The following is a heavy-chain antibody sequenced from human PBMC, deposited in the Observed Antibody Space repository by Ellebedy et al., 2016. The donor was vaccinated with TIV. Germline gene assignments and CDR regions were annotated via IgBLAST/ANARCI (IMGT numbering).Heavy chain of an antibody. CDR1: GYTLTELS. CDR2: FDPEDGET. Sequence: ASVKVSCXVSGYTLTELSMHWVRQAPGKGLEWMGGFDPEDGETIYAQKFQGRVTMTEDTSTDTAYMELSSLRSEDTAVYYCATVFRGYSYGYAFDYWGQGTLVTVSS. D-gene: IGHD5-18*01. J-gene: IGHJ4*02. V-gene: IGHV1-24*01. CDR3: ATVFRGYSYGYAFDY.